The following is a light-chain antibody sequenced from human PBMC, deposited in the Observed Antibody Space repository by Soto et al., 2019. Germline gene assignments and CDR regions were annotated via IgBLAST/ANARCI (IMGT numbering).Light chain of an antibody. Sequence: EVVLTQSPLSLSVTLGQPASISCGSSRSLVHRDGNIYLIWFQHRPGQSPRRLIYQVSNRDSGVPDRFSGSGSVADFTLKISRVEAEDVGVYYCLQATHWPHTFGQGTKVDVK. CDR2: QVS. J-gene: IGKJ2*01. CDR3: LQATHWPHT. CDR1: RSLVHRDGNIY. V-gene: IGKV2-30*02.